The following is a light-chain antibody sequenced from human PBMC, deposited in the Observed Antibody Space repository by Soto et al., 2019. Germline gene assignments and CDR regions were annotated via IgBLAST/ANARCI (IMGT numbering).Light chain of an antibody. CDR3: SSYTSSSTLLYV. CDR1: NNDIGGFPY. V-gene: IGLV2-14*01. J-gene: IGLJ1*01. CDR2: EVS. Sequence: QSALTQPRSVSGSPGQSVTISCTGTNNDIGGFPYVSWYQQHPGKAPKLMIYEVSNRPSGVSNRFSGSKSGNTASLTISGLQAEDEADYYCSSYTSSSTLLYVFGTGTKVTVL.